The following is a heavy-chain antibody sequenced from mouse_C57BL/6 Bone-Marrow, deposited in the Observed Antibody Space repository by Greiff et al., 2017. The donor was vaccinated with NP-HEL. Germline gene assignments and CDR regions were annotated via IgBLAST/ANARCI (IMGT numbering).Heavy chain of an antibody. CDR1: GYTFTDYY. V-gene: IGHV1-19*01. CDR2: INPYNGGT. J-gene: IGHJ3*01. D-gene: IGHD2-12*01. CDR3: ASYDRFAY. Sequence: VQLQQSGPVLVKPGASVKMSCKASGYTFTDYYMNWVKQSPGKSLEWIGVINPYNGGTSYNQKFKGKATLTVAKSSSTAYMELNSLASEDAAVYYCASYDRFAYWGKGTLVTAAA.